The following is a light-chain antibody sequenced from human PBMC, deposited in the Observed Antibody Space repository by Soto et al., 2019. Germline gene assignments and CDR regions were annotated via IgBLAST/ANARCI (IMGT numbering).Light chain of an antibody. CDR3: QSYDSSVSGSEVV. CDR1: SSNIGAGYD. CDR2: GDS. V-gene: IGLV1-40*01. J-gene: IGLJ2*01. Sequence: QSVLTQPPSVSGAPGQRVTISCTGSSSNIGAGYDVHWYQQLPGTAPKLLIYGDSNRPAGVPDRFSGSKSGTSASLAITGLQADDEAEYYCQSYDSSVSGSEVVFGGGTKLTVL.